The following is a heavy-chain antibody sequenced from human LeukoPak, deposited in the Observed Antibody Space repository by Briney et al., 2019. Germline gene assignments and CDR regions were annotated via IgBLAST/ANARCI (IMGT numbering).Heavy chain of an antibody. CDR1: GFTFSDYT. V-gene: IGHV3-21*01. Sequence: GGSLRLSCVASGFTFSDYTMTWVRQAPGKGLEWVSSISATSVYITYADSVRGRFTISRDNAGNSLYLHMNSLRAEDTAVYYCTTLTVASSFDSWGQGALVTVSS. J-gene: IGHJ4*02. CDR2: ISATSVYI. CDR3: TTLTVASSFDS. D-gene: IGHD6-19*01.